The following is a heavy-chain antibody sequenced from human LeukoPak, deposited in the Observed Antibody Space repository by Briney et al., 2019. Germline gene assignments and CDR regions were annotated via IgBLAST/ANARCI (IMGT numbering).Heavy chain of an antibody. CDR3: ASTAGSRWYYFDY. Sequence: GGSLRLSCAGSGFIVSNNDMSWVRQAPGKGPEWVSITYNGGTTDYADSVKGRFTISRDNSKNTLHLQMNSLRAEDTAVYYCASTAGSRWYYFDYWGQGTLVSVSS. CDR2: TYNGGTT. CDR1: GFIVSNND. V-gene: IGHV3-53*01. J-gene: IGHJ4*02. D-gene: IGHD6-13*01.